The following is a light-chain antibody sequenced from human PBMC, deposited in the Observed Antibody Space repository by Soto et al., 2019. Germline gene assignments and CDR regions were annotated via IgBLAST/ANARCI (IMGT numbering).Light chain of an antibody. CDR1: QNIDIY. CDR3: QKYNSAPLT. CDR2: GAS. J-gene: IGKJ4*01. V-gene: IGKV1-39*01. Sequence: DIQMTQSPSSLSASVGDTVTITCRASQNIDIYLNWYQQQPGKAPRLLIYGASVLQSGVPSRFSGSGSETDFTLTISSLQPEDVAAYYCQKYNSAPLTFGGGTKVEIK.